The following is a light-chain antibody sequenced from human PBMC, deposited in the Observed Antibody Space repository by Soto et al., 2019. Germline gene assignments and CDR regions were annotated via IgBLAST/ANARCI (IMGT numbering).Light chain of an antibody. CDR2: ADS. CDR3: QQRYNWPIT. J-gene: IGKJ5*01. CDR1: QSVSGN. V-gene: IGKV3-11*02. Sequence: EIVMSQSPRTLSVSPGEGATLSCRASQSVSGNLAWYQQKPGQAPRLLIYADSNRATGIPARFSGSGSGRDFTLTISSLEPEDFSVYYCQQRYNWPITFGQGTRLEIK.